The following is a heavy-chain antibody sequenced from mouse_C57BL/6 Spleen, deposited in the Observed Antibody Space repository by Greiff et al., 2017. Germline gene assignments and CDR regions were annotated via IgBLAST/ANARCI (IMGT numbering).Heavy chain of an antibody. J-gene: IGHJ2*01. Sequence: QVQLQQPGAELVKPGASVKLSCKASGYTFTSYWMQWVKQRPGQGLEWIGEIAPSDSYTNYNQKFKGKATLTVDTSSSTAYMQLSSLTSEDSAVYYCARGGYYGSRDFDYWGQGTTLTVSS. D-gene: IGHD1-1*01. CDR1: GYTFTSYW. CDR3: ARGGYYGSRDFDY. CDR2: IAPSDSYT. V-gene: IGHV1-50*01.